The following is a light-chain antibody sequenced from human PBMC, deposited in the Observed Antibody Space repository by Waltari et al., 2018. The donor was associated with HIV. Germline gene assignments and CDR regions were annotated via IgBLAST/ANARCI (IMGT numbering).Light chain of an antibody. CDR3: SLYTGTTNVL. Sequence: QSDLPQPPSVSGSPGQAVSIPCTGRSSDAASYTRVSWYQQPPGTAPKLIISEVNNRPSGVPDRFSGSQSGNTASLTISGLQAEDEADYYCSLYTGTTNVLFGGGTKLTVL. CDR1: SSDAASYTR. CDR2: EVN. V-gene: IGLV2-18*01. J-gene: IGLJ2*01.